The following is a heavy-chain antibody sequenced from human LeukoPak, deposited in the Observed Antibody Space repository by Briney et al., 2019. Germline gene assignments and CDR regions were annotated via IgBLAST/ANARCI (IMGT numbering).Heavy chain of an antibody. CDR1: GFAFGDYG. CDR2: IWHDGSNT. V-gene: IGHV3-33*01. D-gene: IGHD2-15*01. J-gene: IGHJ6*03. CDR3: EEGGGGGSFFYYYMDV. Sequence: GRSLRLSCAASGFAFGDYGMQWVRQAPGKGLEWVALIWHDGSNTYYADSVRGRFTISRDSSKNTLYLQMNSLRAEDTAVYYWEEGGGGGSFFYYYMDVWGKGTTVTVSS.